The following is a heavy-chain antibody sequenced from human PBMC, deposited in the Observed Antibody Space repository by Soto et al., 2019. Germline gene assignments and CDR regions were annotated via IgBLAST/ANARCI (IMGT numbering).Heavy chain of an antibody. CDR2: IKQDGSEK. Sequence: EVQLVESGGGLVQPGGSLRLSCAASGFTFSSYWMSWVRQAPGKGLEWVANIKQDGSEKYYVDSVKGRFTTSRDNAKNSLYLQMNSLRAEDTAVYYCARHDSSDAFDIWGQGTMVTFSS. V-gene: IGHV3-7*01. CDR1: GFTFSSYW. J-gene: IGHJ3*02. D-gene: IGHD3-22*01. CDR3: ARHDSSDAFDI.